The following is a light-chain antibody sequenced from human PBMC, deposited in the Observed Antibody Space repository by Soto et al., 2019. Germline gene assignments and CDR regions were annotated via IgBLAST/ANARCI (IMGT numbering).Light chain of an antibody. V-gene: IGLV2-23*01. CDR3: CSYAGSSTLV. CDR2: EGS. J-gene: IGLJ2*01. Sequence: QSVLTQPASVSGSPGQSITISCTGTSSDVGSYNLVSGYQQHPGKAPKLMIYEGSKRPSGVSNRFSGSKSGNTASLTISGLQAEDEADYYCCSYAGSSTLVFGGGTKLTVL. CDR1: SSDVGSYNL.